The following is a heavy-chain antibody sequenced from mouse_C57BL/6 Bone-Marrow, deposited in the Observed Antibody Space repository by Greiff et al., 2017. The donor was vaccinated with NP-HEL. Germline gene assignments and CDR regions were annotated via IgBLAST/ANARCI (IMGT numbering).Heavy chain of an antibody. J-gene: IGHJ2*01. D-gene: IGHD2-5*01. CDR1: GYAFSSYW. CDR2: IYPGDGDT. CDR3: ARQDYSNYYY. V-gene: IGHV1-80*01. Sequence: VQLQQSGAELVKPGASVKISCKASGYAFSSYWMNWVKQRPGKGLEWIGEIYPGDGDTNYNGKFKGKATLTADKSSSTAYMQHSSLTSEDSAVYFCARQDYSNYYYWGQGTTLTVSS.